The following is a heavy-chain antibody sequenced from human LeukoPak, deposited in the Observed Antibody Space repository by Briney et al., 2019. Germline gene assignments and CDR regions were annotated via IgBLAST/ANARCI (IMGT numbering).Heavy chain of an antibody. CDR1: GFTVSRNY. J-gene: IGHJ3*02. Sequence: PGGSLRLSCAASGFTVSRNYMSWVRQAPGKGLEWVSIIYTGGTTYYSDSVKGRFTISRDNSNNTLFLQMNSLRAEDTAVYYCARSPNYHDSSGSYYGDALDIWGQGTMVIVSS. CDR3: ARSPNYHDSSGSYYGDALDI. V-gene: IGHV3-53*01. D-gene: IGHD3-22*01. CDR2: IYTGGTT.